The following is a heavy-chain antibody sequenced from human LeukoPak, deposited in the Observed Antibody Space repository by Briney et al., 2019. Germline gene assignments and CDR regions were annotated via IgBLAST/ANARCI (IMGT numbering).Heavy chain of an antibody. J-gene: IGHJ4*02. V-gene: IGHV3-33*01. D-gene: IGHD3-10*01. CDR1: GFIFSNYG. Sequence: GSLRLSCAASGFIFSNYGMHWVRQAPGKGLEWVAVIWYDGSNEYYADSVKGRLTVSRDNSKNTLYLQMNSLRAEDAAVYYCARDGSRGSGTLPYWGQGTLVTVSS. CDR3: ARDGSRGSGTLPY. CDR2: IWYDGSNE.